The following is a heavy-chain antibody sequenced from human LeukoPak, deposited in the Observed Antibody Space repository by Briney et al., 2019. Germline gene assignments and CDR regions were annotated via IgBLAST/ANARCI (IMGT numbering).Heavy chain of an antibody. CDR2: IYYSGST. CDR1: GGSISSYY. D-gene: IGHD5-18*01. CDR3: ASLRAMVFDY. V-gene: IGHV4-59*01. Sequence: SETLSLTCTVSGGSISSYYWSWIRQPPGEGLEWIGYIYYSGSTNYNPSLKSRVTISVDTSKNQFSLKLSSVTAADTAVYYCASLRAMVFDYWGQGTLVTVSS. J-gene: IGHJ4*02.